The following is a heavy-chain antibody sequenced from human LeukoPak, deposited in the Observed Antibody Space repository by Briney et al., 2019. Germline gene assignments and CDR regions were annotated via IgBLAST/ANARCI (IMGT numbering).Heavy chain of an antibody. J-gene: IGHJ4*02. V-gene: IGHV3-21*01. CDR2: ISSSSSYI. CDR1: GFTFSSYS. CDR3: AKVYSGYDWGLFDY. D-gene: IGHD5-12*01. Sequence: PGGSLRLSCAASGFTFSSYSMNWVRQAPGKGLEWVSSISSSSSYIYYADSVKGRFTISRDNSKNTLYLQMNSLRAEDTAVYYCAKVYSGYDWGLFDYWGQGTLVTVSS.